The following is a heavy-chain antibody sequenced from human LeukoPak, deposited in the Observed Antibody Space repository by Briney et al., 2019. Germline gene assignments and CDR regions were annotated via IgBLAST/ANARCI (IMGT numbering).Heavy chain of an antibody. D-gene: IGHD5-24*01. V-gene: IGHV3-30*04. CDR2: ISYDGSNK. CDR3: ASGRSPVEMATPIDY. J-gene: IGHJ4*02. CDR1: GFTFSSYA. Sequence: GGSLRLSCVASGFTFSSYAMHWVRQAPGKGLEWAAVISYDGSNKYYADSVKGRFTISRDNSKNTLYLQMNSLRAEDTAVYYCASGRSPVEMATPIDYWGQGSLVTVSS.